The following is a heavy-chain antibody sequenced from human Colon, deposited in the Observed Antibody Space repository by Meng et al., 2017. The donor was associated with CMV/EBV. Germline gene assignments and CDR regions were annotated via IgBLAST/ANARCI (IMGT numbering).Heavy chain of an antibody. CDR3: ARVWRGRWFAP. J-gene: IGHJ5*02. V-gene: IGHV3-72*01. Sequence: AASGFTCRDHFMDWVRQAPGKGLEWVGRIRNKANSYTTEYGASVKGRFTISRDDSKNSVYLQMNSLKTEDTAVYYCARVWRGRWFAPWGQGTLVTVSS. D-gene: IGHD2-21*01. CDR1: GFTCRDHF. CDR2: IRNKANSYTT.